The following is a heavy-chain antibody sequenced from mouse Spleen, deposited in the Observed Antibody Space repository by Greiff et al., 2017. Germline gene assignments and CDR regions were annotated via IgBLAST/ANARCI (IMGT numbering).Heavy chain of an antibody. CDR3: ASLGGNYVVDY. D-gene: IGHD2-1*01. CDR2: IDPSDSET. CDR1: GYTFTSYW. V-gene: IGHV1-52*01. Sequence: QVQLQQPGAELVRPGSSVKLSCKASGYTFTSYWMHWVKQRPIQGLDWIGNIDPSDSETHYNQKFKDKATLTVDKSSSTAYMQLSSLTSEDSAVYYCASLGGNYVVDYWGQGTTLTVSS. J-gene: IGHJ2*01.